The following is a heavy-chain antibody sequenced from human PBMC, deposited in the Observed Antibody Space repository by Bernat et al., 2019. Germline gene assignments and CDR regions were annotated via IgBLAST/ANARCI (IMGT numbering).Heavy chain of an antibody. J-gene: IGHJ5*02. CDR3: TRDSIYCSSTSCYPYNWFDP. CDR1: GFTFGDYA. D-gene: IGHD2-2*01. V-gene: IGHV3-49*03. CDR2: IRSKAYGGTT. Sequence: EVQLVESGGGLVQPGRSLRPSCTASGFTFGDYAMSWFRQAPGKGLEWVGFIRSKAYGGTTEYAASVKGRFTISRDDSTSIAYQQMNSLKTEDTAVYYCTRDSIYCSSTSCYPYNWFDPWGQGTLVTVSS.